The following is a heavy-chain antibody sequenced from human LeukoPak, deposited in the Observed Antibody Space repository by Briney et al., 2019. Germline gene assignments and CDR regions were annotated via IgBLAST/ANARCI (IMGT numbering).Heavy chain of an antibody. V-gene: IGHV1-18*01. J-gene: IGHJ4*02. Sequence: ASVKVSCKASGYTFTSYGISWVRQAPGQGLEWMGWISAYNGNTNYAQKLQGRVTMTTDTSTSTAYMELRSLRSDDTAVYYCARDEGYSCGLTHRPFDYWGQGTLVTVSS. CDR1: GYTFTSYG. D-gene: IGHD5-18*01. CDR2: ISAYNGNT. CDR3: ARDEGYSCGLTHRPFDY.